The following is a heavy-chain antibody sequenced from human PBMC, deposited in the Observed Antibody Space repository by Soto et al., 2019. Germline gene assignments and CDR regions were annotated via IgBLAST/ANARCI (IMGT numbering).Heavy chain of an antibody. J-gene: IGHJ3*02. D-gene: IGHD3-16*02. CDR2: ISGSGGST. CDR1: GFTFSSYA. Sequence: GGSLRLSCAASGFTFSSYAMSWVRQAPGKGLEWVSAISGSGGSTYYADSVKGRFTISRDNSKNTLYLQMNSLRAEDTAVYYCAKEMVTFGGVIPKAFDISGQGTLVTLSS. V-gene: IGHV3-23*01. CDR3: AKEMVTFGGVIPKAFDI.